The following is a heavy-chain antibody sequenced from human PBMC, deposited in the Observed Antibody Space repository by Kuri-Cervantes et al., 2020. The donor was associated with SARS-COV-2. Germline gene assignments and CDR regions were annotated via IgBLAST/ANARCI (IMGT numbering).Heavy chain of an antibody. CDR2: FDPEDGET. D-gene: IGHD3-16*02. CDR3: ARDHSYDYIWGSYLNAFDI. Sequence: ASVKVSCKVSGYTLTELSMHWVRQAPGKGLEWMGGFDPEDGETIYAQKFQGRVTMTTDTSTSTAYMELRSLRSDDTAVYYCARDHSYDYIWGSYLNAFDIWGQGTMVTVSS. CDR1: GYTLTELS. J-gene: IGHJ3*02. V-gene: IGHV1-24*01.